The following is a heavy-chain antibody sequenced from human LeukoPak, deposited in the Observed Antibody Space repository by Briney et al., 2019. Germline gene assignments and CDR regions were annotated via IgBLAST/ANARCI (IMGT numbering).Heavy chain of an antibody. V-gene: IGHV3-30-3*01. CDR1: GFTFSSYA. J-gene: IGHJ3*02. CDR3: ARGHGGSNDAFDI. CDR2: ISYDGSNK. D-gene: IGHD3-16*01. Sequence: GRSLRLSCAASGFTFSSYAMHWVRQAPGKGLEWVAVISYDGSNKYYADSVKGRFTISRDNSKNTLYLQMNSLRAEDTAVYYCARGHGGSNDAFDIWGQGTMVTVSS.